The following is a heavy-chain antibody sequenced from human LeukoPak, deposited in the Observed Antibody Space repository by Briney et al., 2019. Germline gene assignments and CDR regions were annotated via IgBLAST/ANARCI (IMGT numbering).Heavy chain of an antibody. V-gene: IGHV3-30*02. D-gene: IGHD1-7*01. J-gene: IGHJ6*03. CDR2: IRYDGSNK. Sequence: GGSLRLSCAASGFTFSSYGMHWVRQAPGKGLEWVAFIRYDGSNKYYADSVKGRFTISRDNSKKTLYLQMNSLRAGDTVVYYWAKESKQTYNWNYGHMDVWGKGTTVTVSS. CDR1: GFTFSSYG. CDR3: AKESKQTYNWNYGHMDV.